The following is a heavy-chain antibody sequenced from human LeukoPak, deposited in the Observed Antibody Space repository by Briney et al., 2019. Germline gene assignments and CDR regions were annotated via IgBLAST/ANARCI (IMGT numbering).Heavy chain of an antibody. CDR1: GGSISSDAYR. D-gene: IGHD6-13*01. CDR2: IYYSGST. V-gene: IGHV4-39*01. Sequence: SETLSLTCTVSGGSISSDAYRWGWIRQPPGKGLEWIGNIYYSGSTYYNPSLKSRVTISVDTSKNQFSLKLSSVTAADTAVYYCASWRPRGIAAAGNNWFDPWGQGTLVTVSS. CDR3: ASWRPRGIAAAGNNWFDP. J-gene: IGHJ5*02.